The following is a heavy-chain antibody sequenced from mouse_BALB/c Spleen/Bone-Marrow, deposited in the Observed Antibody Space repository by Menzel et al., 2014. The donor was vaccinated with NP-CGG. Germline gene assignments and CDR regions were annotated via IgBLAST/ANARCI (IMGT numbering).Heavy chain of an antibody. J-gene: IGHJ4*01. D-gene: IGHD2-14*01. CDR2: INNGGGST. CDR3: ARHGEERPVLAMDY. CDR1: GFTFIAYT. V-gene: IGHV5-12-2*01. Sequence: EVKLMESGGGLVEPGGSLKLSCAAPGFTFIAYTMSWVRQTPEKRLEWVAYINNGGGSTYYPDTVKGRFTISRDNAKNTLYLQMSSLKSEDTAMYYCARHGEERPVLAMDYWGQGTSVTVSS.